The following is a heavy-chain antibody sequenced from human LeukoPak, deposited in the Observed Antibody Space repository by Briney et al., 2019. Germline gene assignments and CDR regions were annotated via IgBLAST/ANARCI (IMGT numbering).Heavy chain of an antibody. V-gene: IGHV1-18*01. D-gene: IGHD2-8*01. CDR1: GYTFNNYF. CDR2: ISPHSRTT. Sequence: VASVKVSCKASGYTFNNYFISWVRQAPGQGLEWVGWISPHSRTTHYAKKVQGRVTMTTDTSTSTVYMELRSLRSDDTAVYFCARGQSMYYWGQGTPVTVSS. J-gene: IGHJ4*02. CDR3: ARGQSMYY.